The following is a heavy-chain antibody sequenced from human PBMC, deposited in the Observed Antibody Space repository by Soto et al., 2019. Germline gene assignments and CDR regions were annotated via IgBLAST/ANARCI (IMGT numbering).Heavy chain of an antibody. Sequence: NPSETLSLTCTVSGGSISSSSYYWGWIRQPPGKGLEWIGSIYYSGSTYYNPSLKSRVTISVDTSKNQFSLKLSSVTAADTAVYYCARLSREVYGMDVWGQGTTVTVSS. CDR3: ARLSREVYGMDV. V-gene: IGHV4-39*01. D-gene: IGHD1-26*01. CDR2: IYYSGST. J-gene: IGHJ6*02. CDR1: GGSISSSSYY.